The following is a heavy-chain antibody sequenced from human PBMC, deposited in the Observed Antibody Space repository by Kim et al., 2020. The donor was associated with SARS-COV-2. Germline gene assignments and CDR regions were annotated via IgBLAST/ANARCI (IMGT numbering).Heavy chain of an antibody. D-gene: IGHD6-6*01. V-gene: IGHV4-61*01. J-gene: IGHJ5*02. Sequence: SETLSLTCTVSGGSVSSGSYYWSWIRQPPGKGLEWIGYIYYSGSTNYNPSLKSRVTISVDTSKNQFSLKLSSVTAADTAVYYCARTIAARPEVVRWFDPWGQGTLVTVSS. CDR2: IYYSGST. CDR3: ARTIAARPEVVRWFDP. CDR1: GGSVSSGSYY.